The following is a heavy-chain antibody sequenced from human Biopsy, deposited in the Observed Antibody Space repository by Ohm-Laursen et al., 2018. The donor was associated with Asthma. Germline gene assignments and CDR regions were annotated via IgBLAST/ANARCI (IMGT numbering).Heavy chain of an antibody. D-gene: IGHD1-26*01. J-gene: IGHJ4*02. CDR1: GFTFSSYG. V-gene: IGHV3-33*03. Sequence: SSLRLSCSASGFTFSSYGMHWVRQAPGKGLEWVAVIWYDGSNKYYADSVKGRFTISRDNSKNTLYLQMNSLRAEDTAVYYCAKDKRYSGSYFDYWGQGTLVTVSS. CDR2: IWYDGSNK. CDR3: AKDKRYSGSYFDY.